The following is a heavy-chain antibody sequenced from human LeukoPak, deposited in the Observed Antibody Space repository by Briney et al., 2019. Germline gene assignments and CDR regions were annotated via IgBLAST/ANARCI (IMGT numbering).Heavy chain of an antibody. CDR2: ISSSGSTM. V-gene: IGHV3-48*03. CDR3: ARGSTYYDGSGSYHAPDAFDI. D-gene: IGHD3-10*01. Sequence: PGGSLRLSCAASGFTFSSYEMNWVRQAPGKGLEWVSYISSSGSTMYYADSVKGRFTISRDNAKNSLYLQMNSLRAEDTAVYYCARGSTYYDGSGSYHAPDAFDIWGQGTMVTVSS. J-gene: IGHJ3*02. CDR1: GFTFSSYE.